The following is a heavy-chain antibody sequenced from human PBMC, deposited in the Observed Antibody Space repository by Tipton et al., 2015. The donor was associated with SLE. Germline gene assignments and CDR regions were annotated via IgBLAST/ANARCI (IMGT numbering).Heavy chain of an antibody. V-gene: IGHV4-59*11. D-gene: IGHD3-22*01. CDR3: ARVGYGSSGFDY. J-gene: IGHJ4*02. Sequence: TLSLTCTVSGGSISSHYWSWIRQPPGKGLEWIGYIYYSGSTNYNPSPKSRVTISVDTSKNQFSLKLRSVTAADTAVYYCARVGYGSSGFDYWGQGTLVTVSS. CDR2: IYYSGST. CDR1: GGSISSHY.